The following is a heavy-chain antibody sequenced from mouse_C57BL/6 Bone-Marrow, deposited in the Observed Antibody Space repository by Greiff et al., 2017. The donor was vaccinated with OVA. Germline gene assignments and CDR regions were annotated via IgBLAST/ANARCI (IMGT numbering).Heavy chain of an antibody. D-gene: IGHD2-10*01. CDR2: INPSSGYT. V-gene: IGHV1-4*01. Sequence: VQVVESGAELARPGASVKMSCKASGYTFTSYTMHWVKQRPGQGLEWIGYINPSSGYTKYNQKFKDRATLTADKSSSTAYMQLSSLTSEDSAVYYCASLLSIFDYWGQGTTLTVSS. CDR1: GYTFTSYT. J-gene: IGHJ2*01. CDR3: ASLLSIFDY.